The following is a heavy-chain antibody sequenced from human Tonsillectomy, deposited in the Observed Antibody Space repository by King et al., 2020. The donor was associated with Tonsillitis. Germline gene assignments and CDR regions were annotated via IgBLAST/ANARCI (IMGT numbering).Heavy chain of an antibody. V-gene: IGHV5-51*01. CDR2: IYPGDSDT. J-gene: IGHJ5*02. CDR3: ARWGGTITTPRYNWFDP. CDR1: GYSFTNYW. D-gene: IGHD3-3*01. Sequence: VQLVESGAEVKKSGESLKISCRGSGYSFTNYWIGWVRQMPGKGLECMRIIYPGDSDTRYNPSFQGQFTISADKSISTAYLQWSSLKASDTAMYYCARWGGTITTPRYNWFDPWLQGTLVTVSS.